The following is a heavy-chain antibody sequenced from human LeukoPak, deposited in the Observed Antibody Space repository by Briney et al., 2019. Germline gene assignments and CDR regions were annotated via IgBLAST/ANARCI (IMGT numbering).Heavy chain of an antibody. CDR3: AKGEETVTTLDY. CDR1: GFTFSSYG. CDR2: ISYDGSNK. V-gene: IGHV3-30*18. J-gene: IGHJ4*02. D-gene: IGHD4-17*01. Sequence: GRSLGLSCAASGFTFSSYGMHWVRQAPGKGLEWVAVISYDGSNKYYADSVKGRFTISRDNSKNTLYPQMNSLRAEDTAVYYCAKGEETVTTLDYWGQGTLVTVSS.